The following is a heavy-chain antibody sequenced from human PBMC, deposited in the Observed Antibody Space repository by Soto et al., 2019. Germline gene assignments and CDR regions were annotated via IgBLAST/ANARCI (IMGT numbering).Heavy chain of an antibody. CDR3: ARDAPLYDSSGYSRFYYYYGMDV. D-gene: IGHD3-22*01. J-gene: IGHJ6*02. CDR2: ISAYNGNT. Sequence: ASVKVSCKASGYTFTSYGISWVRQAPGQGLEWMGWISAYNGNTNYAQKLQGKVTMTTDTSTSTAYMELRSLRSDDTAVYYCARDAPLYDSSGYSRFYYYYGMDVWGQGTTVTVSS. CDR1: GYTFTSYG. V-gene: IGHV1-18*01.